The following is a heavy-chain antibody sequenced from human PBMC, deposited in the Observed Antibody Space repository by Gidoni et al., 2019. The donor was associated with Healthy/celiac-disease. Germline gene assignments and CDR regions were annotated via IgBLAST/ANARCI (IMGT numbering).Heavy chain of an antibody. Sequence: EVQLVESGGGLVQPGGSLRLSCAASGFTVSSNYMSWVRQAPGKGLEWVSVIYSGGSTYYADSVKGRFTISRDNSKNTLYLQMNSLRAEDTAVYYCARDYHGRNLVNWFDPWGQGTLVTVSS. J-gene: IGHJ5*02. CDR1: GFTVSSNY. CDR2: IYSGGST. D-gene: IGHD2-8*02. CDR3: ARDYHGRNLVNWFDP. V-gene: IGHV3-66*01.